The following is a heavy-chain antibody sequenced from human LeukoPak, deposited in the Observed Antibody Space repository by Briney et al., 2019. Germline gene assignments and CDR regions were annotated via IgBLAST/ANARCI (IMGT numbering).Heavy chain of an antibody. CDR2: INQDGSEK. CDR1: GFTFRAYC. J-gene: IGHJ3*02. Sequence: GGSLRLSCAASGFTFRAYCMSWVRQAPGKGLEWVANINQDGSEKYYVDSVKGRFTISRDNAKKSLSLQMNSLRAEDTAVYYCANPISSGGYNAFDIWGQGTMVTVSS. V-gene: IGHV3-7*03. D-gene: IGHD2-15*01. CDR3: ANPISSGGYNAFDI.